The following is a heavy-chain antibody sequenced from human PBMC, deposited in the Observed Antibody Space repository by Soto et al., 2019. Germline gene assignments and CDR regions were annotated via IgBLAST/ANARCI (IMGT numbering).Heavy chain of an antibody. CDR1: DSISTYY. V-gene: IGHV4-59*01. D-gene: IGHD1-26*01. CDR2: IYYIGRT. Sequence: QVQLQESGPGLVKPSETLSLTCTVDSISTYYWNWIRQSPGKGLEWIGYIYYIGRTNYNPSLRSRVTMSIDTSRNQFSLKLRSVTAADTAVYYCARDPVGVTHFDYWGQGALVTVSS. CDR3: ARDPVGVTHFDY. J-gene: IGHJ4*02.